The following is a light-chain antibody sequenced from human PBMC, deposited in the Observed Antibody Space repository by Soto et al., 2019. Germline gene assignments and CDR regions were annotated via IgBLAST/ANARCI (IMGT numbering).Light chain of an antibody. CDR3: QQYDNSPPRWT. CDR1: QTVSSSD. Sequence: EIVLTQSPGTLSLSPGERATLSCRASQTVSSSDLAWYQQKVGQPPRLLIYGASSRATGIPDRFSGSGSGTDFTLTINRLEPEDFAVYYCQQYDNSPPRWTFGQGTKVDIK. V-gene: IGKV3-20*01. CDR2: GAS. J-gene: IGKJ1*01.